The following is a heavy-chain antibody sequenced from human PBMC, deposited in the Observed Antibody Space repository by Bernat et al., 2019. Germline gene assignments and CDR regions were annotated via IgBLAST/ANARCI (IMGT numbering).Heavy chain of an antibody. D-gene: IGHD2-8*01. CDR1: DYMGTANA. CDR3: ARPSGDCRNDNCFGWYFDL. CDR2: IHRGGAT. Sequence: EEQLVESGGGSIQPGGSLRLSCEVSDYMGTANAMSWVRQAPGKGLEWVSLIHRGGATFYSDSVKGRFSISADVSKKMVFLQMNSLRPEDTTVYYCARPSGDCRNDNCFGWYFDLWGRGTLVTVSS. J-gene: IGHJ2*01. V-gene: IGHV3-53*05.